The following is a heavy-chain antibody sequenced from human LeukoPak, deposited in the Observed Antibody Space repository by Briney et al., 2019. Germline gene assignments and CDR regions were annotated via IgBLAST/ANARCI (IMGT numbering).Heavy chain of an antibody. CDR3: ARRGCNGGSCYGY. V-gene: IGHV5-51*01. CDR1: GYSFSNDW. J-gene: IGHJ4*02. D-gene: IGHD2-15*01. CDR2: IYPGDSDT. Sequence: GESLKISCKGSGYSFSNDWIGWVRQMPGKGLEWMWIIYPGDSDTRYSPSFQGQVTISADKSISTAYLQWSSLEASNTVMYYCARRGCNGGSCYGYWGQGTLVTVSS.